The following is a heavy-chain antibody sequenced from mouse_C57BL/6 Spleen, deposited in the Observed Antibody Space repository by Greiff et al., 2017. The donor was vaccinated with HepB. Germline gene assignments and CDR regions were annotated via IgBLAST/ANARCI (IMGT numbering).Heavy chain of an antibody. D-gene: IGHD2-4*01. CDR3: ARGLDYGSFAY. V-gene: IGHV1-50*01. CDR1: GYTFTSYW. Sequence: QVQLQQPGAELVKPGASVKLSCKASGYTFTSYWMQWVKQRPGQGLEWIGEIDPSDSYTNYNQKFKGKATLTVETSSSTAYMRLSSLTSEESAVYYCARGLDYGSFAYWGQGTLVTVSA. J-gene: IGHJ3*01. CDR2: IDPSDSYT.